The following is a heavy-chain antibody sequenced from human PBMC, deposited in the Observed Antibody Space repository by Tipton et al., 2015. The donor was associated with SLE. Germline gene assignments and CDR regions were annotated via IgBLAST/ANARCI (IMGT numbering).Heavy chain of an antibody. Sequence: TLSLTCTVSGGSISSYYWSWIRQPPGKGLEWIGYIYYSGSTNYNPSLKSRVTISVDTSKNQFSLKLRSVTAADTAVYYCARGSYDFWSGQMDYWGQRTLVSVSS. CDR2: IYYSGST. CDR1: GGSISSYY. V-gene: IGHV4-59*01. J-gene: IGHJ4*02. D-gene: IGHD3-3*01. CDR3: ARGSYDFWSGQMDY.